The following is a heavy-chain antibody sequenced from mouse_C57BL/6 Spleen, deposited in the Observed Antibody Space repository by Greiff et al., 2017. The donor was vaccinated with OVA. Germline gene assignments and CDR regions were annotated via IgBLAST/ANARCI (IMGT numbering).Heavy chain of an antibody. Sequence: QVQLQQPGAELVLPGASVKLSCKASGYTFTSYWMHWVKQRSGQGLEWIGEIEPSDSYTNYNQKFKGKSTLTVDKSSSTSYMQLSSLTSEYSAVYYCASYGGFDYWGQGTTLTVSS. CDR3: ASYGGFDY. J-gene: IGHJ2*01. V-gene: IGHV1-69*01. CDR1: GYTFTSYW. D-gene: IGHD1-1*01. CDR2: IEPSDSYT.